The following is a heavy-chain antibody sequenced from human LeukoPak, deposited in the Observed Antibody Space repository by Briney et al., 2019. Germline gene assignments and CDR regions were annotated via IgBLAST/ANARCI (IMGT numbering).Heavy chain of an antibody. Sequence: ASVKVSCKASGYTFTGYYMHWVRQAPGQGLERMGWINPNSGGTNYAQKFQGRVTMTRDTSISTAYMELSRLRSDDTAVYYCAKTGGSSYAPFRFDYWGQGTLVTVSS. CDR2: INPNSGGT. CDR3: AKTGGSSYAPFRFDY. D-gene: IGHD2-2*01. V-gene: IGHV1-2*02. J-gene: IGHJ4*02. CDR1: GYTFTGYY.